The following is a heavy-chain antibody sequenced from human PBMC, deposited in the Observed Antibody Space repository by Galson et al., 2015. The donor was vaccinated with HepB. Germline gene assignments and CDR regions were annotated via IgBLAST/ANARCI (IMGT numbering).Heavy chain of an antibody. D-gene: IGHD1-26*01. V-gene: IGHV3-30-3*01. J-gene: IGHJ3*02. CDR3: AREGSGEGDGFDI. CDR2: ISYDGSNK. Sequence: SLRLSCAASGFTFSSYATHWVRQAPGKGLEWVAVISYDGSNKYYADSVKGRFTISRDNSKNTLYLQMNSLRAEDTAVYYCAREGSGEGDGFDIWGQGTMVTVSS. CDR1: GFTFSSYA.